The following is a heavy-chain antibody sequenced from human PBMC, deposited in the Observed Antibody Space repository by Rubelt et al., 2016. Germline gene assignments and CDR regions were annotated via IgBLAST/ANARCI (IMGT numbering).Heavy chain of an antibody. Sequence: EVQLVESGGSLVQPGGSLRLSCAASGFTVSHSYMNWVRQAPGKGLEWVSLIYSDGSTYYADSVKGRSSISRDNSKNTLHLQMDTLRTEDTAVYYGAATNSSSSSVDHWGQGTLVTVSS. CDR1: GFTVSHSY. CDR2: IYSDGST. CDR3: AATNSSSSSVDH. J-gene: IGHJ4*02. V-gene: IGHV3-66*01. D-gene: IGHD6-6*01.